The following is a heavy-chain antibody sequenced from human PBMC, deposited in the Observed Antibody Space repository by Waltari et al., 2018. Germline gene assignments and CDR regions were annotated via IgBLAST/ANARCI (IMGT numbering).Heavy chain of an antibody. CDR1: EFTFSSYA. CDR2: ICVSGGST. V-gene: IGHV3-23*01. CDR3: AKALVVVPAARVYFDY. Sequence: EVQLLESGGGLVQPGGSLRLSCAASEFTFSSYAMSWVRPAQGKGLEWVSAICVSGGSTYYADSVKGRFTISRDNSKNTLYLQMNSLRAEDTAVYYCAKALVVVPAARVYFDYWGQGTLVTVSS. J-gene: IGHJ4*02. D-gene: IGHD2-2*01.